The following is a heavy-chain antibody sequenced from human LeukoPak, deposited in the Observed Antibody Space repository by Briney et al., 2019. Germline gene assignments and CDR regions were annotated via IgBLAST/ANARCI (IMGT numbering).Heavy chain of an antibody. D-gene: IGHD6-13*01. CDR1: GGSFSGYF. V-gene: IGHV4-59*08. CDR2: IYYSGST. Sequence: PSETLSLTCAVYGGSFSGYFWSWIRQPPGKGLEWIGYIYYSGSTNYNPSLKSRVTISVDTSKNQFSLKLNSVTAADTAVYYCARPRYSSRRGDWYFDLWGRGTLVTVSS. J-gene: IGHJ2*01. CDR3: ARPRYSSRRGDWYFDL.